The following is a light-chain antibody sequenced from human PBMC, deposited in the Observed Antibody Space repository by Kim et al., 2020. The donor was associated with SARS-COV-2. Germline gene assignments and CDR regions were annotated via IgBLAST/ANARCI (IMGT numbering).Light chain of an antibody. Sequence: QSFPMSCNATTSDIGAYNYVSWYQQHPDKPPNLIIYDVNERPSGASNRFSGSKSGNTASLTISGLQAEDEADYYCASYTGSSTLGVFGGGTQLTVL. CDR3: ASYTGSSTLGV. CDR1: TSDIGAYNY. V-gene: IGLV2-14*04. J-gene: IGLJ3*02. CDR2: DVN.